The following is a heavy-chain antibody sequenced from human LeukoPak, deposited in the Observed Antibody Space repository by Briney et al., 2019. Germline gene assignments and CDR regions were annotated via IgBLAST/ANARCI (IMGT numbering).Heavy chain of an antibody. Sequence: PSETLSLTCTVSGGSISSGIYYWDWIRQPPRRGLEWIGGVYYTGTTYYNPSLKSRVTISIDTSQNLFSLKLNSVTAADTATYYCARRATAVIALGAFGIWGQGTVVTVSS. CDR1: GGSISSGIYY. CDR3: ARRATAVIALGAFGI. V-gene: IGHV4-39*02. CDR2: VYYTGTT. J-gene: IGHJ3*02. D-gene: IGHD2-21*01.